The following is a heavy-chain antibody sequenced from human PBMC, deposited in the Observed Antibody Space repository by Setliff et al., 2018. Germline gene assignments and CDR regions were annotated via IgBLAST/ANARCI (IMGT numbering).Heavy chain of an antibody. J-gene: IGHJ6*03. CDR3: ARVPRIIIMVGVISHYYYMDV. D-gene: IGHD3-3*02. CDR1: GFSFHDYG. V-gene: IGHV3-20*04. Sequence: RAGGSLRLSCAVSGFSFHDYGMGWVRQAPGKGLEWVSSINWNGVSIGYADSVKGRFTISRDNAKNSLYLQMNSLRAEDTALYYCARVPRIIIMVGVISHYYYMDVWGKGTTVTVSS. CDR2: INWNGVSI.